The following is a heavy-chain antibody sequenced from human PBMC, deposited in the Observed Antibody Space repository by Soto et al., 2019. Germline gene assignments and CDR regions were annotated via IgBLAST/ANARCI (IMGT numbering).Heavy chain of an antibody. Sequence: GGSLRLSCAASGFTFSSYSMNWVRQAPGKGLEWVSYISSSSSTIYYADSVKGRFTISRDNAKNSLYLQMNSLRDEDTAVYYCARDRVQIVGATSVSCCYFDYWGQGTLVTVSS. CDR1: GFTFSSYS. CDR3: ARDRVQIVGATSVSCCYFDY. CDR2: ISSSSSTI. D-gene: IGHD1-26*01. J-gene: IGHJ4*02. V-gene: IGHV3-48*02.